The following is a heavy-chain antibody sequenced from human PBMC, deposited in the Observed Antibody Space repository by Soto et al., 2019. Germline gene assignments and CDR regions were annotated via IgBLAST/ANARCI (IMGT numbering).Heavy chain of an antibody. CDR2: ISYDGSNK. D-gene: IGHD1-1*01. V-gene: IGHV3-30*18. CDR3: AKPKNNQRWQKNYYGMDV. Sequence: ESGGGVVQPGRSLRLSCAASGFTFSSYGMHWVRQAPGKGLEWVAVISYDGSNKYYADSVKGRFTISRDNSKNTLYLQMNSLRAEDTAVYYCAKPKNNQRWQKNYYGMDVWGQGTTVTVSS. CDR1: GFTFSSYG. J-gene: IGHJ6*02.